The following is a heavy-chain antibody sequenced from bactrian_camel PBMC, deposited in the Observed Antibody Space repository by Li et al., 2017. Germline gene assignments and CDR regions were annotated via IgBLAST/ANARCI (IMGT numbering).Heavy chain of an antibody. CDR1: NLYGGYTTYC. J-gene: IGHJ4*01. V-gene: IGHV3S53*01. Sequence: HVQLVESGGGSVQVGGSLTLSCVASNLYGGYTTYCMAWFQEAPGKEREGVAAIDASGYTSYAGSVKGRFTIARDKSKNTAYLQMNDLKPEDTAMYYCAEAPYRDGFGTKCRGQGTQVTVS. D-gene: IGHD4*01. CDR3: AEAPYRDGFGTKC. CDR2: IDASGYT.